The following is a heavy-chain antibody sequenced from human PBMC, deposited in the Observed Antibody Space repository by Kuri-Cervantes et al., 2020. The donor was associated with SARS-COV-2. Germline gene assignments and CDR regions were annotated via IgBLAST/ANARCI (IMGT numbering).Heavy chain of an antibody. J-gene: IGHJ6*03. CDR2: IIPIFGTA. CDR1: GYTFTSYG. D-gene: IGHD6-13*01. V-gene: IGHV1-69*13. CDR3: ARGGWGSSWPLPSYYYMDV. Sequence: SVKVSCKPSGYTFTSYGTTWVRQAPGQGLEWMGGIIPIFGTANYAQKFQGRVTITADESTSTAYMELSSLRSEDTAVYYCARGGWGSSWPLPSYYYMDVWGKGTTVTVSS.